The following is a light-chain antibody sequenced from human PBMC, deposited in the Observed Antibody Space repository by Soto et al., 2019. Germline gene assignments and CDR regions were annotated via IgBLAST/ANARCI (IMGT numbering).Light chain of an antibody. J-gene: IGKJ1*01. CDR2: DAS. CDR1: QSVSSY. CDR3: PQYNSFPWT. Sequence: GLTQSPATLSLSPGERATLSCRASQSVSSYLAWYQQKPGQAPRLLIYDASSRATGIPDRFSGSGSGTDFTLTISSLEPEDFATYYCPQYNSFPWTFGLGSMVAI. V-gene: IGKV3-11*01.